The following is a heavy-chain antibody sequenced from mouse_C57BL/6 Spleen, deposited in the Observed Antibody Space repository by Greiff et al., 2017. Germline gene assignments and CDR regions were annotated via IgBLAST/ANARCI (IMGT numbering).Heavy chain of an antibody. V-gene: IGHV3-6*01. CDR2: ISYDGSN. J-gene: IGHJ3*01. Sequence: EVKVEESGPGLVKPSQSLSLTCSVTGYSITSGYYWNWIRQFPGNKLEWMGYISYDGSNNYNPSLKNRISITRDTSKNQFFLKLNSVTTEDTATYYCARVELGEFAYWGQGTLVTVSA. D-gene: IGHD4-1*01. CDR1: GYSITSGYY. CDR3: ARVELGEFAY.